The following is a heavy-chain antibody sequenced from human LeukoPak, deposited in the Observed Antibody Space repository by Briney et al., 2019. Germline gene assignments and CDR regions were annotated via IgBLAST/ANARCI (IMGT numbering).Heavy chain of an antibody. Sequence: ASVKVSCKASGYTFSNYGISWVRQAPGQGLEWVGWIRGDNGNTNYAQKFQGRVTMTTDTSTSTAYMELRSLRSDDTAVYYCARVDLRGGSSSSWNYYYYMDVWGKGTTVTISS. CDR2: IRGDNGNT. V-gene: IGHV1-18*01. CDR3: ARVDLRGGSSSSWNYYYYMDV. CDR1: GYTFSNYG. J-gene: IGHJ6*03. D-gene: IGHD6-6*01.